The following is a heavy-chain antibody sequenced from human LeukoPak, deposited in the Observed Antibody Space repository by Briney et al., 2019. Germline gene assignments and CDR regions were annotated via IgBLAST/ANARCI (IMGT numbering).Heavy chain of an antibody. V-gene: IGHV3-23*01. CDR2: ISGSGGST. Sequence: GGSLRLSFAASGFTFSIYAMSWVRQAPGKGLEWVSAISGSGGSTYYADSVKGRFTISRDNSKNTLYLQMNSLRAEDTAVYYCAKVGYCSSTSCYAFDIWGQGTMVTVSS. D-gene: IGHD2-2*01. J-gene: IGHJ3*02. CDR3: AKVGYCSSTSCYAFDI. CDR1: GFTFSIYA.